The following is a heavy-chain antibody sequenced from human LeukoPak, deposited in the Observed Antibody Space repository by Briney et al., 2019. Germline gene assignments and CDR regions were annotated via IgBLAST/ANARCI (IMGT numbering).Heavy chain of an antibody. CDR3: ARLAGTDAFDV. Sequence: SETLSLTCTVSGGSISSSSYYWGWIRQPPGKGLEWIVSIYYSGSTYYNPSLKRRVTISVDTSKNQFSLRLSSVTAADTAVYYCARLAGTDAFDVWGQGTMVTVSS. CDR2: IYYSGST. CDR1: GGSISSSSYY. J-gene: IGHJ3*01. D-gene: IGHD6-19*01. V-gene: IGHV4-39*01.